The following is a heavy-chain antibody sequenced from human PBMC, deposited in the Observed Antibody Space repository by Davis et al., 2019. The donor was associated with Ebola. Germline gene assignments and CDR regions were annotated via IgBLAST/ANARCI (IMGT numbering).Heavy chain of an antibody. V-gene: IGHV3-7*01. CDR3: VRDAGWQRLDN. J-gene: IGHJ4*02. CDR1: GFTSSTYW. CDR2: IKEDGSQK. Sequence: PGGSLRLSCAASGFTSSTYWMTWVRQVPGEGLEWVAPIKEDGSQKYYVDSVKGRFTISRDNAQTSLSLQMNSLRVDDTAIYYCVRDAGWQRLDNWGQGTLVTVSS. D-gene: IGHD2-15*01.